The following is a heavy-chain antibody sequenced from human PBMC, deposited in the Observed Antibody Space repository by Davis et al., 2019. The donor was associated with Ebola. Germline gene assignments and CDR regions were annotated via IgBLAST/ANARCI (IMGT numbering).Heavy chain of an antibody. CDR1: GCTFRNYG. J-gene: IGHJ4*02. CDR2: IYSGGST. V-gene: IGHV3-NL1*01. Sequence: GESLKISCAVSGCTFRNYGMSWVRQAPGKGLEWVSVIYSGGSTYYADSVKGRFTISRDNAKNSLYLQMNSLRAEDTAVYYCAKQRGVGAIDYDYWGRGTVVTVSS. D-gene: IGHD1-26*01. CDR3: AKQRGVGAIDYDY.